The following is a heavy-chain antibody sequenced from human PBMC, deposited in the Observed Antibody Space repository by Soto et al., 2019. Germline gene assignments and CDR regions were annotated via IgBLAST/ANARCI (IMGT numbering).Heavy chain of an antibody. J-gene: IGHJ6*02. CDR1: GDSVSSNSAA. V-gene: IGHV6-1*01. Sequence: SQTLSLTCVISGDSVSSNSAAWNWVRQSPSRGLEWLGRTFYRSKLYNDYAVSVKSRITINPDTSKNQFSLQLNSVTPEDTAVYYCAREGGVNPEDYSYYCGMDGWGQETKVTVSS. CDR3: AREGGVNPEDYSYYCGMDG. D-gene: IGHD1-26*01. CDR2: TFYRSKLYN.